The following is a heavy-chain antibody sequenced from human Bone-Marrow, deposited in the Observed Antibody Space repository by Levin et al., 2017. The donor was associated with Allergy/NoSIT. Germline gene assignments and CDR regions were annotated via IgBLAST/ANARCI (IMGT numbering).Heavy chain of an antibody. Sequence: HPGGSLRLSCAASGFTFSNYWMHWVRQAPGKGLVWVSRINSEGSSTSYEDSVKGRLTISRDNAKNTLYLQMNSLRAEDTAVYYCVRDSALVGVYFDSWGQGTLVTVSS. D-gene: IGHD5-18*01. J-gene: IGHJ4*02. CDR3: VRDSALVGVYFDS. CDR2: INSEGSST. V-gene: IGHV3-74*01. CDR1: GFTFSNYW.